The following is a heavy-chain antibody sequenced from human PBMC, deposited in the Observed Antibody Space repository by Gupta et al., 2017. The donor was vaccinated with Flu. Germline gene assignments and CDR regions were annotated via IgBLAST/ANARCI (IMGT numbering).Heavy chain of an antibody. CDR1: IGTYY. Sequence: IGTYYWTWIRQPAGKGLEWIGRIYTTGSTNYNPSLRSRVTMSIDTSRKQFSLELTSVTAADTAVYYCARELGGTYFDWGQGTLVTVSS. D-gene: IGHD1-26*01. CDR3: ARELGGTYFD. J-gene: IGHJ4*02. V-gene: IGHV4-61*02. CDR2: IYTTGST.